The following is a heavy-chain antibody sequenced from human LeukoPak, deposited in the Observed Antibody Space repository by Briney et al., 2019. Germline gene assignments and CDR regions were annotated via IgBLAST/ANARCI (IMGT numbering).Heavy chain of an antibody. J-gene: IGHJ4*02. V-gene: IGHV4-61*02. CDR3: AREYSSGFVDY. D-gene: IGHD3-22*01. CDR1: GGSISSGHYY. CDR2: IFTGGTT. Sequence: SETLSLTCTVSGGSISSGHYYWSWIRQPAGKGLEWIGRIFTGGTTSYNPSLKSRVAISLDTSKNQFSLKLNSVTAADTAVFYCAREYSSGFVDYWGQGTLVTVSS.